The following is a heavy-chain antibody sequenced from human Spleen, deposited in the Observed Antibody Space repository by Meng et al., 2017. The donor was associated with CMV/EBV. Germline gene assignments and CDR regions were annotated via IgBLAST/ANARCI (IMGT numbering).Heavy chain of an antibody. CDR3: AKDQSGGMDV. CDR1: GFTFDDFA. J-gene: IGHJ6*02. Sequence: SLKISCAASGFTFDDFAMHWVRQAPGKGPEWVAGISWNSGSIDYGDSVKGRFTISRDNAKNSLYLQMNSLTAEDTALYHCAKDQSGGMDVWGQGTMVTVSS. CDR2: ISWNSGSI. V-gene: IGHV3-9*01.